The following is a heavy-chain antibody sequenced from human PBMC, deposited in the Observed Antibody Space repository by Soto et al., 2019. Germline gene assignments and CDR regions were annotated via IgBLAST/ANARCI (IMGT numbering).Heavy chain of an antibody. V-gene: IGHV4-61*05. D-gene: IGHD6-19*01. CDR2: IYYSGST. CDR1: GDSISNNNFY. CDR3: ARAEGQWHPFSAFDI. Sequence: SETLSLTCTVSGDSISNNNFYWGWIRQPPGKGLEWIGYIYYSGSTNYNPSLKSRVTISVDTSKNQFSLKLSSVTAADTAVYYCARAEGQWHPFSAFDIWGQGTMVTVSS. J-gene: IGHJ3*02.